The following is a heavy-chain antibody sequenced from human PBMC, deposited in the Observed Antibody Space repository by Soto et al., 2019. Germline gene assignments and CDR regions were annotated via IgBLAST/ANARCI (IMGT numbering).Heavy chain of an antibody. CDR2: INPKSGGT. CDR1: GYSFTDYH. Sequence: SVKVSCKASGYSFTDYHIHWVRQAPGQGLEWLGRINPKSGGTSTAQKFQGWVTMTTDTSISTASMELTRLTSGDTAIYYCARGDSTDCSNGVCSFFYNHDMDVWGQGTTVTVSS. J-gene: IGHJ6*02. V-gene: IGHV1-2*04. CDR3: ARGDSTDCSNGVCSFFYNHDMDV. D-gene: IGHD2-8*01.